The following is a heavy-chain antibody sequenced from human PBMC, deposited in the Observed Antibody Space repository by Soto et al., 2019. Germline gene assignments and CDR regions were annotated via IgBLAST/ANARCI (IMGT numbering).Heavy chain of an antibody. CDR2: IIPIFGTA. Sequence: VASVKVSWADCGGRISSYAISWVRQAPEQGLEWMGGIIPIFGTANYAQKFQGRVTITADESTSTAYMELCSLRSEDTAVYYCAREGNSSSWYVCGMDVWGQGTTVTVSS. CDR1: GGRISSYA. V-gene: IGHV1-69*13. D-gene: IGHD6-13*01. CDR3: AREGNSSSWYVCGMDV. J-gene: IGHJ6*02.